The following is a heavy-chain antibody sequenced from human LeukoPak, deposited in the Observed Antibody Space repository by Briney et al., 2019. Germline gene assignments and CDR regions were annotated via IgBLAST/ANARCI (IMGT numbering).Heavy chain of an antibody. CDR3: ARDARIVGATMSYFDY. J-gene: IGHJ4*02. V-gene: IGHV3-48*01. D-gene: IGHD1-26*01. CDR1: GFTFSSYS. CDR2: ISSSSSTI. Sequence: GGSLRLSCATSGFTFSSYSMTWVRQAPGKGLEWVSYISSSSSTIYYADSVKGRFTISRDNAKNSLYLQMNSLRAEDTAVYYCARDARIVGATMSYFDYWGQGTLVTVSS.